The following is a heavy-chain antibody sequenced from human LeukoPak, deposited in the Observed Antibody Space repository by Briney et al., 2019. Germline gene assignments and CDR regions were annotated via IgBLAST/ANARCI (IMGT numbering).Heavy chain of an antibody. CDR3: ARGSGHIVVVTAICCAFDI. J-gene: IGHJ3*02. CDR1: GGSFSGYY. CDR2: INHSGST. V-gene: IGHV4-34*01. D-gene: IGHD2-21*02. Sequence: PSETLSLTCAVYGGSFSGYYWSWIRQPPGKGLEWIGEINHSGSTNYNPSLKSRVTISVDTSKNQFSLELSSVTAADTAVYYCARGSGHIVVVTAICCAFDIWGQGTMVTVSS.